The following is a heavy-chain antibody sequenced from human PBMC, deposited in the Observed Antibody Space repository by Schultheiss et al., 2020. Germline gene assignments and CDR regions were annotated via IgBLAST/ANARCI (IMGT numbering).Heavy chain of an antibody. Sequence: GGSLRLSCAASGFTFSSYAMHWVRQAPGKGLEWVAVISYDGSNKYYADSVKGRFTISRDNSKNTLYLQMNSLRAEDTAVYYCARDRGSGYNWNDFDYWGQGTLVTVSS. D-gene: IGHD1-20*01. CDR2: ISYDGSNK. CDR3: ARDRGSGYNWNDFDY. V-gene: IGHV3-30-3*01. J-gene: IGHJ4*02. CDR1: GFTFSSYA.